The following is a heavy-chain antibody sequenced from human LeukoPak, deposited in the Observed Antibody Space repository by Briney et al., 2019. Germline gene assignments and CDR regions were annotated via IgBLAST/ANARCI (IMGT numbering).Heavy chain of an antibody. J-gene: IGHJ4*02. V-gene: IGHV3-30*14. CDR3: AKLWENDYGDF. CDR1: GFTFSSYD. D-gene: IGHD3-16*01. Sequence: GGSLRLSCAASGFTFSSYDMHWVRQAPGKGLEWVAVISYDGNNKYYADSVKGRFTISRDSSKNTLYLQMNSLRAEDTAVYYCAKLWENDYGDFWGQGTLVTVSS. CDR2: ISYDGNNK.